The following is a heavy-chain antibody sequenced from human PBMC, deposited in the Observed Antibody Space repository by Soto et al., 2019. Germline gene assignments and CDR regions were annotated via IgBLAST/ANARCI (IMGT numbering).Heavy chain of an antibody. CDR1: GYTFTSYY. D-gene: IGHD3-10*01. Sequence: ASVKGSCTASGYTFTSYYIHWVRQAPGQGLEWMGIINPSGGNTTYAQKFQGRVTMTRDTSTSTVYMELSSLRSEDSAVYYCTMAPSYGAFGIWGQGTIVT. CDR2: INPSGGNT. J-gene: IGHJ3*02. CDR3: TMAPSYGAFGI. V-gene: IGHV1-46*03.